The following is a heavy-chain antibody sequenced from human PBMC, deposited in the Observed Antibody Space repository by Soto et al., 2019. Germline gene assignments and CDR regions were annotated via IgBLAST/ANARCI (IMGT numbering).Heavy chain of an antibody. CDR1: GFTVSSNY. V-gene: IGHV3-66*01. CDR2: IYSGGST. Sequence: GGSLRLSCAASGFTVSSNYMSWVRQAPGKGLEWVSVIYSGGSTYYADSVKGRFTISRDNSKNTLYLQMNSLRAEDTAVYYCARDSSSKYYYYYYMDVWGKGTTVTVSS. J-gene: IGHJ6*03. D-gene: IGHD6-6*01. CDR3: ARDSSSKYYYYYYMDV.